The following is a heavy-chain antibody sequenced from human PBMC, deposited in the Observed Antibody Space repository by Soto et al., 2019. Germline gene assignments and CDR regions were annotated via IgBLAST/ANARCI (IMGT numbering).Heavy chain of an antibody. CDR3: AKDKGRYGMDV. CDR1: GFTFDDYT. V-gene: IGHV3-43*01. Sequence: EVQLVESGGVVVQPGGSLRLSCAASGFTFDDYTMHWVRQATGKGLEWVSLISWDGGSTYYADSVKGRFTISRDNSKNSLYLQMNSLRTEDTALYYCAKDKGRYGMDVWGQGTTVTVSS. J-gene: IGHJ6*02. D-gene: IGHD2-15*01. CDR2: ISWDGGST.